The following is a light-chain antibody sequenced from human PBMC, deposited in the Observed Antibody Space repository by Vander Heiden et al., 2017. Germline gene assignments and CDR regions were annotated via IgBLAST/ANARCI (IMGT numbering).Light chain of an antibody. CDR2: EVT. J-gene: IGLJ1*01. CDR3: CSYAGSTSYV. V-gene: IGLV2-23*02. CDR1: SSDVGSYNL. Sequence: QSALTQPASVSGSPGQSITISCTGTSSDVGSYNLVSWYQQHPGRAPKLMIYEVTKRPSGVSNRFSGSKSANTASLTISGLQAEDEADYYCCSYAGSTSYVFRTGTKVTVL.